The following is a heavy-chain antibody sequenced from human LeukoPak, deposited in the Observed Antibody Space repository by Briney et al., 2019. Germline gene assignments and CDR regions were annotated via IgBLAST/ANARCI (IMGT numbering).Heavy chain of an antibody. CDR2: ISGSGGST. CDR3: EKDLGYSYGYLVDY. V-gene: IGHV3-23*01. J-gene: IGHJ4*02. CDR1: GFTFSSYA. Sequence: GGSLRLSCAASGFTFSSYAMSWVRQAPGKGLEWVSAISGSGGSTYYADSVKGRFTISRDNSKNTLYLQMNSLRAEDTAVYYCEKDLGYSYGYLVDYWGQGTLVTVSS. D-gene: IGHD5-18*01.